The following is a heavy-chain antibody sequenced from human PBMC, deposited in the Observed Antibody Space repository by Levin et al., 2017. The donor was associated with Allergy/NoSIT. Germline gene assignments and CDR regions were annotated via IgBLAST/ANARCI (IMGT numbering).Heavy chain of an antibody. V-gene: IGHV3-48*01. CDR3: AGMVLGFDY. CDR2: ISSSSSTI. D-gene: IGHD4/OR15-4a*01. Sequence: GGSLRLSCAASGFTFSSYSMNWVRQAPGKGLEWVSYISSSSSTIYYADSVKGRFTISRDNAKNSLYLQMNSLRAEDTAVYYCAGMVLGFDYWGQGTLVTVSS. CDR1: GFTFSSYS. J-gene: IGHJ4*02.